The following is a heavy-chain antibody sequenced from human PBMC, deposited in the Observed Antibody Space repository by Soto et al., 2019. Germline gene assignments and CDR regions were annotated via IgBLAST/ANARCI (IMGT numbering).Heavy chain of an antibody. CDR2: INAGNGNT. CDR1: GYTFTSYA. J-gene: IGHJ5*02. D-gene: IGHD6-13*01. Sequence: QVQLVQSGAEVKKPGASVKVSCKASGYTFTSYAMHWVRQAPGQRLEWMGWINAGNGNTKYSQKFQGRVTITRDTSASTAYMELSILRSEDTAVSYCATGISLYNWFDPWGQGTLVTVSS. V-gene: IGHV1-3*01. CDR3: ATGISLYNWFDP.